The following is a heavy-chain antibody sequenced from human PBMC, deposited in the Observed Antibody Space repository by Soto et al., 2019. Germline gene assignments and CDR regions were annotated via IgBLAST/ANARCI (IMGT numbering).Heavy chain of an antibody. CDR1: GGSFSGSY. V-gene: IGHV4-34*01. J-gene: IGHJ4*02. CDR3: ARGQDRGKVGY. D-gene: IGHD2-15*01. CDR2: IHQSGSI. Sequence: QVQLQQWGVGLLKPSETLSLTCAVYGGSFSGSYWNWLRQSPGKGLEWIGEIHQSGSIRYNPSLKSRVAISVDTSKNQCSLQLTSVTAADTAVYYCARGQDRGKVGYWGQGTLVTVSS.